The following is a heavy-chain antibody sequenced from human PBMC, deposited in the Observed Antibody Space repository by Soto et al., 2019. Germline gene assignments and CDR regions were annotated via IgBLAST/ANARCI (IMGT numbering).Heavy chain of an antibody. J-gene: IGHJ6*02. D-gene: IGHD6-19*01. Sequence: GGSLRLSCAASGFTFDDYTMHWVRQAPGKGLEWVSLISWDGGSTYYADSVKGRFTISRDNSKNSLYLQMNSLRTEDTALYYCAKDRYSSGWSWGANYYYGMDVWGQGTTVTVSS. CDR3: AKDRYSSGWSWGANYYYGMDV. CDR2: ISWDGGST. CDR1: GFTFDDYT. V-gene: IGHV3-43*01.